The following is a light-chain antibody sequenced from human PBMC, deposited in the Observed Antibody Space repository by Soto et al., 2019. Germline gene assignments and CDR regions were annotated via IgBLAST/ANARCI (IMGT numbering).Light chain of an antibody. J-gene: IGKJ1*01. CDR3: LQYNSYPWT. CDR1: QGVRSD. CDR2: AAS. Sequence: DSQMTQSPSSLSASVGVRVTISCRASQGVRSDLGWYQQNPGKAPKRLIYAASSLQSGVPSSFSGSGSGTECTLTSSSLQHEDFATYYCLQYNSYPWTFGQGTKVEIK. V-gene: IGKV1-17*01.